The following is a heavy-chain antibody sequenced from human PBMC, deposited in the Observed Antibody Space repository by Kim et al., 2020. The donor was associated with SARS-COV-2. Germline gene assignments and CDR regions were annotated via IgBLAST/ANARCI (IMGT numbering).Heavy chain of an antibody. CDR2: INHSGST. CDR3: ARGKFLEWFSPYDY. CDR1: GGSFSGYY. D-gene: IGHD3-3*01. Sequence: SETLSLTCAVYGGSFSGYYWSWIRQPPGKGLEWIGEINHSGSTNYNPSLKSRVTISVDTSKNQFSLKLSSVTAADTAVYYCARGKFLEWFSPYDYWGQGT. J-gene: IGHJ4*02. V-gene: IGHV4-34*01.